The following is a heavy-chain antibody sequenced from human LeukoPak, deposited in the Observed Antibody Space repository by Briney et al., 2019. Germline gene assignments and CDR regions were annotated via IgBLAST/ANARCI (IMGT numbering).Heavy chain of an antibody. Sequence: GGSLRLSCAASGFTFSSYAMHWVRQAPGKGLEWVAVISYDGSNKYYADSVKGRFTISRDNSKNTLYLQMNSLRAEDTAVYYCARAGYYDSSGYIGPLDYWGQGTLVTVSS. D-gene: IGHD3-22*01. CDR3: ARAGYYDSSGYIGPLDY. CDR1: GFTFSSYA. J-gene: IGHJ4*02. CDR2: ISYDGSNK. V-gene: IGHV3-30-3*01.